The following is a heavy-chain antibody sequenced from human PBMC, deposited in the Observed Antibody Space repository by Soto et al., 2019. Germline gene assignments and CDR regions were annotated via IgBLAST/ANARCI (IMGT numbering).Heavy chain of an antibody. Sequence: PGGSLRLSCAASGFTFSSYGMHWVRQAPGKGLEWVAVISYDGSNKYYADSVKGRFTISRDNSKNTLYLQMNSLRAEDTAVYYCTKDLDRGALDYWGQGSLVTVSS. CDR2: ISYDGSNK. D-gene: IGHD3-10*01. V-gene: IGHV3-30*18. CDR3: TKDLDRGALDY. CDR1: GFTFSSYG. J-gene: IGHJ4*02.